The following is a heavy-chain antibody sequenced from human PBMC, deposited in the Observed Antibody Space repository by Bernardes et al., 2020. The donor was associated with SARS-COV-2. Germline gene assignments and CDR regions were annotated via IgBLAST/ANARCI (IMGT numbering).Heavy chain of an antibody. V-gene: IGHV1-3*04. Sequence: ASVKVSCKASGYSFTSHNMHWVRQAPGQRLEWMGWVNTDNGDTEYSQKFRGRVTISRNTSANTVYVEVNSLTSEDTAVYYCSREVKYPSGTYYPAYWGQGTLVTVSS. D-gene: IGHD3-10*01. CDR2: VNTDNGDT. J-gene: IGHJ4*02. CDR1: GYSFTSHN. CDR3: SREVKYPSGTYYPAY.